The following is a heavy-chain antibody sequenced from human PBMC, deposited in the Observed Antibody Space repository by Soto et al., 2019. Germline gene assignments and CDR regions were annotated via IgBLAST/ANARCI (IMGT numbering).Heavy chain of an antibody. V-gene: IGHV4-34*01. D-gene: IGHD6-13*01. Sequence: PSETLSLTCAVYGGSFSGYYWSWIRQPPGKGLEWIGEINHSGSTIYNPSLESRVTISVDTSKNSLYLQMNSLRAEDTALYYCAKDFGPPRSSWMYPPDHWGQGTLVTVSS. J-gene: IGHJ4*02. CDR3: AKDFGPPRSSWMYPPDH. CDR2: INHSGST. CDR1: GGSFSGYY.